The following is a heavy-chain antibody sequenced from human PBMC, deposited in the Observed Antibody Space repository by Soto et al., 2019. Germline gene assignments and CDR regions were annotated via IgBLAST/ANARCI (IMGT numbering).Heavy chain of an antibody. CDR2: IYYSGST. Sequence: SETLSLTCTVSGGSISSGGYYWSWIRQHPGKGLEWIGYIYYSGSTYYNPSLKSRVTISVDTSKNQFSLKLSSVTAADTAVYYCARGRNVPAAMFEYWGQGTLVTVSS. CDR1: GGSISSGGYY. V-gene: IGHV4-31*03. D-gene: IGHD2-2*01. CDR3: ARGRNVPAAMFEY. J-gene: IGHJ4*02.